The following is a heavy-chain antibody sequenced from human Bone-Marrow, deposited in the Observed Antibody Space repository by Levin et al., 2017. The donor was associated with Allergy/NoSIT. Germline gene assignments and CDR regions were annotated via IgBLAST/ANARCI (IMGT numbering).Heavy chain of an antibody. V-gene: IGHV5-51*01. D-gene: IGHD3-3*01. J-gene: IGHJ4*02. Sequence: GESLKISCKGSGYSFTSYWIGWVRQMPGKGLEWMGIIYPGDSDTRYSPSFQGQVTISADKSISTAYLQWSSLKASDTAMYYCARRGADYDFWSGLDYWGQGTLVTVSS. CDR1: GYSFTSYW. CDR2: IYPGDSDT. CDR3: ARRGADYDFWSGLDY.